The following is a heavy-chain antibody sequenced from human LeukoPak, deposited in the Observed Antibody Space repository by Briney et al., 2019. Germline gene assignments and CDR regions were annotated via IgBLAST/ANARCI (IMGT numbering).Heavy chain of an antibody. V-gene: IGHV3-23*01. CDR3: AKIIERGIAAAGNFDY. CDR2: ISGSGGST. Sequence: EGSLRLSCAASGFTFSSYAMSWVRQAPGKGLEWVSAISGSGGSTYYADSVKGRFTISRDNSKNTLYLQMNSLRAEDTAVYYCAKIIERGIAAAGNFDYWGQGTLVTVSS. CDR1: GFTFSSYA. J-gene: IGHJ4*02. D-gene: IGHD6-13*01.